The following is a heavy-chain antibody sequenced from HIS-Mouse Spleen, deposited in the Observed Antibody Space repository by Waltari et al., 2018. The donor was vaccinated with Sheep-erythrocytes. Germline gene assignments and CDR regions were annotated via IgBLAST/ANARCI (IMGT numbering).Heavy chain of an antibody. Sequence: QVQLVESGGGVVQPGRSLRLSCAASGFTFSSYGMHWVRQAPGKGLEWVEVISYDGSNKYYADSVKGRFTISRDNSKNTLYLQMNSLRAEDTAVYYCAKPVGATTAFDYWGQGTLVTVSS. V-gene: IGHV3-30*18. CDR1: GFTFSSYG. D-gene: IGHD1-26*01. J-gene: IGHJ4*02. CDR3: AKPVGATTAFDY. CDR2: ISYDGSNK.